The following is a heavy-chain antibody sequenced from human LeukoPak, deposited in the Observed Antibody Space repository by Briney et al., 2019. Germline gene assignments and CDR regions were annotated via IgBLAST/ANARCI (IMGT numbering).Heavy chain of an antibody. CDR1: GGSINSGSYY. Sequence: PSETLSLTCTVSGGSINSGSYYWSWIRQPAGKGLEWMGHFYTSGHTSYNPSLKSRVTISVDTSKNQFSLKLSSVTAADTAVYYCARRGYSYGLWGQGTLVTVSS. CDR2: FYTSGHT. J-gene: IGHJ4*02. D-gene: IGHD5-18*01. CDR3: ARRGYSYGL. V-gene: IGHV4-61*09.